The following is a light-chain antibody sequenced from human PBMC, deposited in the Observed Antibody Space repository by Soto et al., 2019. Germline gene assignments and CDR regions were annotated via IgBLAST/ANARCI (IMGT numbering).Light chain of an antibody. CDR2: GAS. CDR3: QQYVSSRWT. V-gene: IGKV3-20*01. J-gene: IGKJ1*01. CDR1: QSVSSSY. Sequence: EIVLTQSPGTLSLSPGERATLSCRASQSVSSSYLAWYQQKPGQAPRLLIYGASSRASGIPDRFSGSGSGTDFTLTVSRLGPEDFAVYYCQQYVSSRWTFGQGTKVEIK.